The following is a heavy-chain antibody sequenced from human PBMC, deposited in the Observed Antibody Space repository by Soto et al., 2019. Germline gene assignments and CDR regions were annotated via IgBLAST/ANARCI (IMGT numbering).Heavy chain of an antibody. CDR1: HGSISRNSYY. CDR3: AGHNLVGGTSRPSYIQH. Sequence: PSENMSITCTVPHGSISRNSYYCGWIRQPPEKGLERIGSIYYSGSTYYNPTLKCRVTISVDTSKNQFSLKLSSVTAADTAVYYCAGHNLVGGTSRPSYIQHCGQGTLVTVSS. CDR2: IYYSGST. V-gene: IGHV4-39*01. J-gene: IGHJ1*01. D-gene: IGHD2-2*01.